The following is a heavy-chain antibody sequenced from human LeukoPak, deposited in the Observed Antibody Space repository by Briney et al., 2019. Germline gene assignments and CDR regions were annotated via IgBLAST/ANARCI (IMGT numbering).Heavy chain of an antibody. Sequence: PGGSLRLSCAASGFTFSSYGMSWVRQAPGKGLEWVSAISGSGGSTYYADSVKGRFTISRDNSKNTLYLQMNSLRAEDTAVYYCAKEMYYYDSSGYYRSGGFDYWGQGTLVTVSS. J-gene: IGHJ4*02. CDR2: ISGSGGST. CDR1: GFTFSSYG. D-gene: IGHD3-22*01. V-gene: IGHV3-23*01. CDR3: AKEMYYYDSSGYYRSGGFDY.